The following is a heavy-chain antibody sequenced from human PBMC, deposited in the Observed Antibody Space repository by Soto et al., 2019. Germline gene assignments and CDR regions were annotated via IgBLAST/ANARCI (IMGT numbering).Heavy chain of an antibody. CDR3: ARDRNVLAGYSYGMDV. V-gene: IGHV1-2*04. D-gene: IGHD3-9*01. Sequence: ASVKVSCKASGYTFFNYGISWVRQAPGQGLEWMGGISPNSGGTNYAQKFQGWVTMTRDTSISTAYMELSRLKSDDTAVYYCARDRNVLAGYSYGMDVWGQGTTVTV. J-gene: IGHJ6*02. CDR1: GYTFFNYG. CDR2: ISPNSGGT.